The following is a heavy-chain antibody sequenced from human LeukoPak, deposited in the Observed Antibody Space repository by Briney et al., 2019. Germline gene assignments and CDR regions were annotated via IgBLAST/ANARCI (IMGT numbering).Heavy chain of an antibody. Sequence: GGSLGLSCAASGFTFNSYGMHWVRQAPGKGLEWVAVISYDGPNKYYADSVKGRFTISRDDSKSTLYLQMNSLRPEDTAVYYCAKEKLPSGYSFLTDYWGQGTLVTVSS. CDR1: GFTFNSYG. D-gene: IGHD5-18*01. J-gene: IGHJ4*02. V-gene: IGHV3-30*18. CDR3: AKEKLPSGYSFLTDY. CDR2: ISYDGPNK.